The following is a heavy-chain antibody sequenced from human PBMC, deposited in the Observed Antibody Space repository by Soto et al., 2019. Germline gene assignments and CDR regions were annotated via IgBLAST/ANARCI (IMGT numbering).Heavy chain of an antibody. CDR1: GGSISYEYYH. Sequence: QVQLQQSGPGLLKPSQTLSLTCTVSGGSISYEYYHWTWIRQSPGKGPEWIGYIHYSGSIIYNPSFKSRVTISVDTSKNQFSLQLSSVTAADTAVYFCAREDDGGDRDYYGLDVWGQGTTVTVSS. V-gene: IGHV4-30-4*08. J-gene: IGHJ6*02. CDR3: AREDDGGDRDYYGLDV. D-gene: IGHD2-21*02. CDR2: IHYSGSI.